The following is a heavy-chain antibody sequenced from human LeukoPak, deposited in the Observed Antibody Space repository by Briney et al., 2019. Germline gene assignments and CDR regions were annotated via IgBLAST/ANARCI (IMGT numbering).Heavy chain of an antibody. CDR2: IRSKAYGGTT. J-gene: IGHJ4*02. Sequence: GGSLRLSCTASGSTFGDYAMSWVRQAPGKGLEWVGFIRSKAYGGTTEYAASVKGRFTISRDDSKSIAYLQIHSLKTEDTAVYYCTRGDGSGSFWGQGTLVTVSS. V-gene: IGHV3-49*04. CDR1: GSTFGDYA. D-gene: IGHD3-10*01. CDR3: TRGDGSGSF.